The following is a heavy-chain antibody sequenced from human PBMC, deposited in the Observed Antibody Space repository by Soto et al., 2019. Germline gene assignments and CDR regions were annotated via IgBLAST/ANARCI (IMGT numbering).Heavy chain of an antibody. Sequence: EVQLVESGGGLVKPGGSLRLSCAASGFTFSSYSMNWVRQAPGKGLEWVSSISSSSSYIYYADSVKGRFTISRDNAKNSLYLQMNSLRAEDTAVDYCARVRGYSSGWYVYWGQGTLVTVSS. V-gene: IGHV3-21*01. J-gene: IGHJ4*02. D-gene: IGHD6-19*01. CDR2: ISSSSSYI. CDR3: ARVRGYSSGWYVY. CDR1: GFTFSSYS.